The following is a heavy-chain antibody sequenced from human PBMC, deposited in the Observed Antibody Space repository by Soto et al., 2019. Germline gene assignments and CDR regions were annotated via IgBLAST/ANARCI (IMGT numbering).Heavy chain of an antibody. D-gene: IGHD6-13*01. CDR1: GGSIGSTSYY. CDR3: ARHCPDYSAWNWFDP. Sequence: QLQLQESGPGLVKPSGTLSLTCAVSGGSIGSTSYYWGWIRQPPGKGLEWIASIYYIGTTYYNPSLQSRVTISIDTSKNQFSLHLTTVTAADTAVYYCARHCPDYSAWNWFDPWGQGTLVTVSS. J-gene: IGHJ5*02. V-gene: IGHV4-39*01. CDR2: IYYIGTT.